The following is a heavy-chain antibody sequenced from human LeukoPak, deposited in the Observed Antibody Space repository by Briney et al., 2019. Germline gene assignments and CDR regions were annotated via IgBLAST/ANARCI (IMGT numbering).Heavy chain of an antibody. CDR2: ISGSGGST. CDR1: GFTFSSYA. J-gene: IGHJ4*02. CDR3: AKGRACDYGGKPRQGY. D-gene: IGHD4-23*01. Sequence: PVGSLRLSCAASGFTFSSYAMSWVRQAPGKGLEWVSAISGSGGSTYYADSVKGRFTISRDNSKNTLYLQMNSLRAEDTAVYYCAKGRACDYGGKPRQGYWGQGTLVTVSS. V-gene: IGHV3-23*01.